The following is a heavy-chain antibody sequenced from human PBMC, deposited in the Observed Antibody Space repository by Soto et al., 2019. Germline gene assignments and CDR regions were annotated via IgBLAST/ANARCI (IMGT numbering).Heavy chain of an antibody. D-gene: IGHD1-1*01. CDR1: RYIFTAYF. CDR2: INPNNGAT. CDR3: AAHDPGARFDP. V-gene: IGHV1-2*02. Sequence: QVQLVQSGAEVKKPGASVKVSCKAPRYIFTAYFMHWVRQAPGQGLEWMGWINPNNGATHYGLSFQGRVTMTRDTSISTAYMELSSPRSDDTAVYYCAAHDPGARFDPWGQGTLVIVSS. J-gene: IGHJ5*02.